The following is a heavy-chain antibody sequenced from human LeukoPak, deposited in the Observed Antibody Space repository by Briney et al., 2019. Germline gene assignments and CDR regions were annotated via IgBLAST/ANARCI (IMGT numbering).Heavy chain of an antibody. D-gene: IGHD1-1*01. CDR2: LYSGGTT. CDR3: ASEKTGRDY. J-gene: IGHJ4*02. V-gene: IGHV3-53*01. Sequence: GGSLRLSCAASGFTVSNSYMSWVRQAPGKGLEWVSVLYSGGTTYYLDSVKGRFTISRDSSKNTLYLQMNSLRAEDTAMYYCASEKTGRDYWGQGTQVTVSS. CDR1: GFTVSNSY.